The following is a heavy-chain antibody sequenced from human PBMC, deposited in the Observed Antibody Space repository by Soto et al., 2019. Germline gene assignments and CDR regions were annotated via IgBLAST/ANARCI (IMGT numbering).Heavy chain of an antibody. V-gene: IGHV2-5*02. D-gene: IGHD3-16*02. CDR3: AKVTITFGGVIGLDAFDI. Sequence: ESGPTLVNPXQALTLTCTFSGFSLTTKGVGVGWIRQPPGQALEWLAVVYWDDDKRYSPSLKSRLAIAKDTTKNQVVLTFTTVDTVDTATYYCAKVTITFGGVIGLDAFDIWGQGTTVTVSS. CDR1: GFSLTTKGVG. CDR2: VYWDDDK. J-gene: IGHJ3*02.